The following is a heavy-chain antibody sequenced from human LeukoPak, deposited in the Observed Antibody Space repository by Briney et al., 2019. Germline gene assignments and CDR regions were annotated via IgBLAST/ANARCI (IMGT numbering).Heavy chain of an antibody. V-gene: IGHV3-30*04. J-gene: IGHJ4*02. Sequence: GRSLRLSCAASGFTFSSYAMHWVRQAPGKGLEWVAVISYDGSSKYYADSVKGRFTISRDNSKNTLYLQMNSLRAEDTAVYYCARDHGSGSYFDYWGQGTLVTVSS. D-gene: IGHD3-10*01. CDR3: ARDHGSGSYFDY. CDR1: GFTFSSYA. CDR2: ISYDGSSK.